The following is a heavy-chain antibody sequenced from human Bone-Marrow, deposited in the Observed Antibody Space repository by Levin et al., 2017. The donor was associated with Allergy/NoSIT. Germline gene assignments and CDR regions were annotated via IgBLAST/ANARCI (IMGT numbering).Heavy chain of an antibody. CDR2: ISQTGIT. V-gene: IGHV4-34*01. J-gene: IGHJ4*02. Sequence: SQTLSLTCAVYGGSFRGYYWSWVRQPPGKGLEWIGEISQTGITNYNPSLKSRVTMSVDTSRNQMSMNLTSVTAADPAVYYCARGFWNGFYTSGFDHWGQGTLVTVSS. D-gene: IGHD3-3*01. CDR1: GGSFRGYY. CDR3: ARGFWNGFYTSGFDH.